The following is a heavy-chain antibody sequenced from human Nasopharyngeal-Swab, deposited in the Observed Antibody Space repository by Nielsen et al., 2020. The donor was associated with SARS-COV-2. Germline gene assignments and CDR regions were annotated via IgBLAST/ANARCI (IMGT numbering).Heavy chain of an antibody. Sequence: GGSLRLSCAASGFTFSSYGMHWVRQAPGKGLEWVAVIWYDGSNKYYADSVKGRFTISRDNSKNTLYLQMNSLRAEDTAVYYCAREGYCSGGSCYENHGMDVWGQGTTVTVSS. CDR3: AREGYCSGGSCYENHGMDV. D-gene: IGHD2-15*01. V-gene: IGHV3-33*01. CDR2: IWYDGSNK. J-gene: IGHJ6*02. CDR1: GFTFSSYG.